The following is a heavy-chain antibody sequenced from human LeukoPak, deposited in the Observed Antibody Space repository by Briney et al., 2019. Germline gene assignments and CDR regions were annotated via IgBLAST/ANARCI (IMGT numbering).Heavy chain of an antibody. J-gene: IGHJ3*02. V-gene: IGHV3-48*03. CDR3: ARGGYCSGGICYYLNAFDI. Sequence: GGSLRLSCAASGFSFSTYEMNWVRQAPGKGLEWVSYIVSSGSTIYYADSVKGRFTISRDNAKNSLFLQMNSLRAEDTAVYYCARGGYCSGGICYYLNAFDIGGQGTKVTVSS. CDR2: IVSSGSTI. D-gene: IGHD2-15*01. CDR1: GFSFSTYE.